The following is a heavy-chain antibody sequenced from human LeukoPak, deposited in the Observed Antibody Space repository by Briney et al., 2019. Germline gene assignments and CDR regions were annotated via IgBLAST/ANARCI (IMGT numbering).Heavy chain of an antibody. CDR1: GFTFTSST. CDR2: IVVGSGNT. J-gene: IGHJ4*02. CDR3: AGTPWFGELTLDY. D-gene: IGHD3-10*01. V-gene: IGHV1-58*02. Sequence: TSVKVSCKASGFTFTSSTIQWVRQTRGQRLEWIGWIVVGSGNTNYAQKFQERVIITRDMSTTTVYMELSSLRSEDTAVYYCAGTPWFGELTLDYWGQGTLVTVSS.